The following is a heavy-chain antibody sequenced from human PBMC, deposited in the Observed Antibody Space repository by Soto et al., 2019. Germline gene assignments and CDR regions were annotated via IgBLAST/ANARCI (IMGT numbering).Heavy chain of an antibody. CDR3: ARDSGYGGNSVPFGY. CDR1: GFTFSSYA. Sequence: QVQLVESGGGVVQPGRSLRLSCAASGFTFSSYAMHWVRQAPGKGLEWVAVISYDGSNKYYADSVKGRFTISRDNSKNTLYLQMNSLRAEDTAVYYCARDSGYGGNSVPFGYWGQGTLVTVSS. V-gene: IGHV3-30-3*01. J-gene: IGHJ4*02. D-gene: IGHD5-12*01. CDR2: ISYDGSNK.